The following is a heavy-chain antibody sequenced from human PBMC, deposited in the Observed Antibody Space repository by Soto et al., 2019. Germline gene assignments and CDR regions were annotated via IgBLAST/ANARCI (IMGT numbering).Heavy chain of an antibody. CDR1: GYTFASYA. V-gene: IGHV1-18*01. Sequence: QVQLVQSGAEVKKPGASVKVSCKASGYTFASYAITWMRQAPGQGLEWMGWISAYNGNTNYAQKLQGRVTMTTATSTRTAYMELRSLRSDDTTVYYCARDPPPPDYWGQGTLVSVSS. CDR2: ISAYNGNT. CDR3: ARDPPPPDY. J-gene: IGHJ4*02.